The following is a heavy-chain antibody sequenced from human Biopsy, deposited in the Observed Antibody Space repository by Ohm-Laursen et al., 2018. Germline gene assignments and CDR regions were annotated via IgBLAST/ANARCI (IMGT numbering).Heavy chain of an antibody. CDR1: GDTISTYY. J-gene: IGHJ2*01. D-gene: IGHD5-12*01. Sequence: GTLSLTCPVSGDTISTYYWNWIRQTPGKGLEWIGYIHYTGHIRINPSLNSLATLSVDTSKDQFFQMLRSLTAADTAIYYCARNRVDVVKVTTIGWNFDLWGRGTLVTVSS. CDR3: ARNRVDVVKVTTIGWNFDL. V-gene: IGHV4-59*08. CDR2: IHYTGHI.